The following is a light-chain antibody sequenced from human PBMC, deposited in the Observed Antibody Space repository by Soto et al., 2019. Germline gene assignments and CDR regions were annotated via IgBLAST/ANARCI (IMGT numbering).Light chain of an antibody. CDR1: QSILDRSKNKYY. V-gene: IGKV4-1*01. Sequence: DIVMTQSPDSLAVSLGERATFNCKSSQSILDRSKNKYYLAWYQQKSGQPPKLLSYWSSLRESGVPDRFTGSESCTDFTRTISSLQAEDVAVYYCQQYLTSPWTFGQGTKVEI. J-gene: IGKJ1*01. CDR2: WSS. CDR3: QQYLTSPWT.